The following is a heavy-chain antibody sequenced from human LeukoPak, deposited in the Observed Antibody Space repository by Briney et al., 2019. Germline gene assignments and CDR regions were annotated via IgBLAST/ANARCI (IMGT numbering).Heavy chain of an antibody. D-gene: IGHD6-13*01. Sequence: SVKVSCKASGGTFSSYAISWVRQAPGQGLEWMGGIIPIFGTANYAQKFKGRVTITTDEYKSTAYMELSSLRSEDTAVYYCARGDSSWYDYWGQGTLVTVSS. J-gene: IGHJ4*02. V-gene: IGHV1-69*05. CDR1: GGTFSSYA. CDR3: ARGDSSWYDY. CDR2: IIPIFGTA.